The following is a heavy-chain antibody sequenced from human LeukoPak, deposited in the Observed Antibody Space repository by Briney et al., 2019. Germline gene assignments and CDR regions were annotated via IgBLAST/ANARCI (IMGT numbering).Heavy chain of an antibody. V-gene: IGHV1-2*02. CDR2: INPNSGGT. J-gene: IGHJ6*02. D-gene: IGHD3-16*01. CDR1: GYTFTGYY. CDR3: ARDYVDDYYYYGMDV. Sequence: RGASVKVSCKASGYTFTGYYMHWVRQAPGQGLEWMGWINPNSGGTNYAQKFQGRVTMTRDTSISTAYMELSRLRSDDTAVYYCARDYVDDYYYYGMDVWGQGTTVTVSS.